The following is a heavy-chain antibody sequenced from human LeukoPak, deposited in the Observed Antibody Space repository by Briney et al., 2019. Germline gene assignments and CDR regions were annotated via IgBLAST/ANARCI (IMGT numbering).Heavy chain of an antibody. CDR3: ARDFWSGYGYFDY. D-gene: IGHD3-3*01. Sequence: SETLSLTCTVSGVSISGAGFYWTWVRQHPGKGLEWIGYIYYSGTTYYNPSLESRVTISVDTSQNRFSLKLTSVTAADTAVYYCARDFWSGYGYFDYWGQGALVTVSS. CDR1: GVSISGAGFY. J-gene: IGHJ4*02. CDR2: IYYSGTT. V-gene: IGHV4-31*03.